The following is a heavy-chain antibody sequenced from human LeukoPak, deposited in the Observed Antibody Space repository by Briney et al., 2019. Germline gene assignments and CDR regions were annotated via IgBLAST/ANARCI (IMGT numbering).Heavy chain of an antibody. V-gene: IGHV4-34*01. Sequence: SETLSLTCAVYGGSFSGYYWSWIRQPPGKGLEWIGEINHSGSTNYNPCLKSRVTISVDTSKNQFSLKLSSVTAADTAVYYCAWRIGYCSSTSCFLAFDTWGQGTMVTVSS. CDR1: GGSFSGYY. CDR3: AWRIGYCSSTSCFLAFDT. CDR2: INHSGST. D-gene: IGHD2-2*01. J-gene: IGHJ3*02.